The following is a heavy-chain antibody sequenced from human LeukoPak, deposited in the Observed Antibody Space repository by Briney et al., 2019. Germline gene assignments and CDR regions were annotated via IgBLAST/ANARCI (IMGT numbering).Heavy chain of an antibody. V-gene: IGHV3-11*01. J-gene: IGHJ3*02. D-gene: IGHD3-22*01. CDR2: IGSSGSTI. CDR3: ARHSLNYYFDAFDI. CDR1: GFTFSDYY. Sequence: GGSLRLSCAASGFTFSDYYMSWIRQAPGKGLEWVSYIGSSGSTIYYADSVKGRFTISRDNAENSLYLQMNSLRAEDTAVYYCARHSLNYYFDAFDIWGQGTKVTVSS.